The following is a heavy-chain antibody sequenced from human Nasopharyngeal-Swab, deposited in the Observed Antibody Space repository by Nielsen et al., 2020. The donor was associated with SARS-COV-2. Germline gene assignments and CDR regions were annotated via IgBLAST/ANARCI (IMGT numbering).Heavy chain of an antibody. CDR3: ARVRGGSSSWYQGSDAFDI. CDR1: GYTFTSYG. J-gene: IGHJ3*02. CDR2: ISAYNGNT. V-gene: IGHV1-18*04. D-gene: IGHD6-13*01. Sequence: ASMKVSCKASGYTFTSYGISWVRQAPGQGLEWMGWISAYNGNTNYAQKLRGRVTMTTDTSTSTAYMELRSLRSDDTAVYYCARVRGGSSSWYQGSDAFDIWGQGTMVTVSS.